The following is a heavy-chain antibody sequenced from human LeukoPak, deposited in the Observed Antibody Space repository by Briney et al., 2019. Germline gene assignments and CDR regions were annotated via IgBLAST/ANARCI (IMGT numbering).Heavy chain of an antibody. Sequence: PSQTLSLTCTVSGGSISSGGYYWSWIRQHPGKGLEWIGYIYYSGSTYYNPSLKSRVTISVDTSKNQFSLKLSSVTAADTAVYYCARTIDGSGYPDAFDIWGQGTMVTVSS. CDR3: ARTIDGSGYPDAFDI. CDR1: GGSISSGGYY. CDR2: IYYSGST. D-gene: IGHD3-22*01. V-gene: IGHV4-31*03. J-gene: IGHJ3*02.